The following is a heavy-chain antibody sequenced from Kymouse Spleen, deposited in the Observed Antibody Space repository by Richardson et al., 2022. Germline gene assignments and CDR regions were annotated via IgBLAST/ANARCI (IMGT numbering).Heavy chain of an antibody. J-gene: IGHJ5*02. CDR3: ARDGKRITMVRGVIQYNWFDP. CDR1: GGSISSSSYY. D-gene: IGHD3-10*01. CDR2: IYYSGST. V-gene: IGHV4-39*01. Sequence: QLQLQESGPGLVKPSETLSLTCTVSGGSISSSSYYWGWIRQPPGKGLEWIGSIYYSGSTYYNPSLKSRVTISVDTSKNQFSLKLSSVTAADTAVYYCARDGKRITMVRGVIQYNWFDPWGQGTLVTVSS.